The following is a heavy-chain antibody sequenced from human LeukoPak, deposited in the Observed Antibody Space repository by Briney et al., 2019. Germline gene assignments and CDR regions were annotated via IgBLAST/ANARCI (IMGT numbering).Heavy chain of an antibody. CDR2: ISYDGRDK. D-gene: IGHD2-2*01. CDR3: ARDVVETSAVYYFDY. V-gene: IGHV3-30*04. Sequence: GGSLRLSCAASGFSFSSYTMHWVRQAPGKGLEWVAVISYDGRDKHHADSVRGRFTISRDNSKNTLYLQMNSLRAEDTAVYYCARDVVETSAVYYFDYWGQGTLVTVSS. J-gene: IGHJ4*02. CDR1: GFSFSSYT.